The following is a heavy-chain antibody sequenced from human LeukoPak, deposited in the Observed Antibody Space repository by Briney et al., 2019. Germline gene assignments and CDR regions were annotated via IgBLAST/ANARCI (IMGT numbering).Heavy chain of an antibody. Sequence: PSETLSLTCTVSGGSISSGSYYWSWIRQPAGKGLEWIGRIYTSGSTNYNPSLKSRVTISVDTSKNQFSLKLSSVTAADTAVYYCARAGGYCSSTSCYGFRFDPRGQGTLVTVSS. CDR1: GGSISSGSYY. D-gene: IGHD2-2*01. CDR2: IYTSGST. V-gene: IGHV4-61*02. CDR3: ARAGGYCSSTSCYGFRFDP. J-gene: IGHJ5*02.